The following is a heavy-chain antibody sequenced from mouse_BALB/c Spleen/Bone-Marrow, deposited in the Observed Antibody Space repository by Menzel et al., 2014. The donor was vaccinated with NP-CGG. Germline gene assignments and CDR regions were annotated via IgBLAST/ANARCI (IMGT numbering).Heavy chain of an antibody. CDR2: INPNNGDT. Sequence: VQLKESGPELVKPGASVKMSCKASGYTLTDYYMKWVKQNHGKSLEWIGDINPNNGDTFYNQKFKAKATLTVDKSSSTAYLQVNSLTSEDSAVYYCARGTRATYYWGQGTLVTVSA. CDR1: GYTLTDYY. V-gene: IGHV1-26*01. J-gene: IGHJ3*01. CDR3: ARGTRATYY. D-gene: IGHD3-1*01.